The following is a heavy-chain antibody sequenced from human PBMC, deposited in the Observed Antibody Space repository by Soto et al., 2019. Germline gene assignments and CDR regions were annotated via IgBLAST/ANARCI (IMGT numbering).Heavy chain of an antibody. J-gene: IGHJ6*03. Sequence: SETLSLTCAVYGGSFSGYYWSWIRQPPGKGLEWIGEINHSGSTNYNPSLKSRVTISVDTSKNQFPLKLSSVTAADTAVYYCARGPVPSYDYIWGSYRRYYMDVWGKGTTVTVSS. CDR2: INHSGST. D-gene: IGHD3-16*02. V-gene: IGHV4-34*01. CDR3: ARGPVPSYDYIWGSYRRYYMDV. CDR1: GGSFSGYY.